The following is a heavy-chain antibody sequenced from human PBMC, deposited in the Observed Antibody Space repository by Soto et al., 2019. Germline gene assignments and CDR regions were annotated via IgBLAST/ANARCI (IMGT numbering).Heavy chain of an antibody. J-gene: IGHJ5*02. CDR1: GFTFSSYA. Sequence: GGSLRLSCAASGFTFSSYAMSWVRQAPGKGLEWVSAISGSGGSTYYADSVKGRFTISRDNSKNTLYLQMNSLRAEDTAVYYCAKLIGRSIAVAPLGTWFDPWGQGTLVTVSS. CDR3: AKLIGRSIAVAPLGTWFDP. D-gene: IGHD6-19*01. V-gene: IGHV3-23*01. CDR2: ISGSGGST.